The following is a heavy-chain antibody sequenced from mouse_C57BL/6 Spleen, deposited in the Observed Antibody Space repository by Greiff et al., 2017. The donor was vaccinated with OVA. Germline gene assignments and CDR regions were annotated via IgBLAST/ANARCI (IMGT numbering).Heavy chain of an antibody. D-gene: IGHD1-1*01. CDR2: ISSGGDYI. CDR3: TREGYYGSSYDWYFDV. J-gene: IGHJ1*03. V-gene: IGHV5-9-1*02. Sequence: EVQGVESGEGLVKPGGSLKLSCAASGFTFSSYAMSWVRQTPEKRLEWVAYISSGGDYIYYADTVKGRFTISRDNARNTLYLQMSSLKSEDTAMYYCTREGYYGSSYDWYFDVWGTGTTVTVSS. CDR1: GFTFSSYA.